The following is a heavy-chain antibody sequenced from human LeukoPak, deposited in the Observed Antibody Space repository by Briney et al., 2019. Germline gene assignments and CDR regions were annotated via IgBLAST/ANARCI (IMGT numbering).Heavy chain of an antibody. D-gene: IGHD3-10*01. V-gene: IGHV3-48*04. CDR1: GFTLSRYR. CDR3: ARDDTSGSPWKISDY. Sequence: GGGVRLSCADSGFTLSRYRMKWVGQAAGRGGEGVAYISRSKSMYAHSVKGRFTISRDNAKNSLYLQMNSLTVEDTAIYYCARDDTSGSPWKISDYWGQGTLATVSS. CDR2: ISRSKSM. J-gene: IGHJ4*02.